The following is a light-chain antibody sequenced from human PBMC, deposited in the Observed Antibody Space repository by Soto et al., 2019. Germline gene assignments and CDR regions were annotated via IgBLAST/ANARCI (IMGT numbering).Light chain of an antibody. V-gene: IGKV4-1*01. Sequence: DIVMTQSPDSLSLSLGERATINCKSSQAYLYSSNNKNHLAWYQQRPGQPPKLLFSWATTRESGVPDRFSASGAGTDFTLSIGSLQAEDVAVYYCQQYYSTPRTFGQGTKVDIK. CDR3: QQYYSTPRT. CDR2: WAT. J-gene: IGKJ1*01. CDR1: QAYLYSSNNKNH.